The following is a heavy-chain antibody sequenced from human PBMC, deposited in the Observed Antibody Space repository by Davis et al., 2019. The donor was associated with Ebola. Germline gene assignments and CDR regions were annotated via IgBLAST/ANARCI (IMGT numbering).Heavy chain of an antibody. CDR2: FYYSGST. J-gene: IGHJ4*02. Sequence: SETLSLTCTVPGGSISSSSYYWGWIRQPPGKGLEWIGTFYYSGSTYYNPSLKSRVTISVDTSKNQFSLKLSSVTAADTAVYYCASPRWLQLHFDYWGQGTLVTVSS. V-gene: IGHV4-39*01. D-gene: IGHD5-24*01. CDR3: ASPRWLQLHFDY. CDR1: GGSISSSSYY.